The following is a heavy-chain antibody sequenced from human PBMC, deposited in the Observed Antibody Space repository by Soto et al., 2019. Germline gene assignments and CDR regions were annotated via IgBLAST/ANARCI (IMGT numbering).Heavy chain of an antibody. D-gene: IGHD6-19*01. CDR3: AREERIAVAGRASTGDY. J-gene: IGHJ4*02. Sequence: QVQLVQSGAEVKKPGSSVKVSCKASEGTFSSYAISWVRQAPGQGLEWMGGIIPIFGTANYAQKFQGRVTITADESTSTAYMELSSLRSEDTAVYYCAREERIAVAGRASTGDYWGQGTLVTVSS. V-gene: IGHV1-69*01. CDR1: EGTFSSYA. CDR2: IIPIFGTA.